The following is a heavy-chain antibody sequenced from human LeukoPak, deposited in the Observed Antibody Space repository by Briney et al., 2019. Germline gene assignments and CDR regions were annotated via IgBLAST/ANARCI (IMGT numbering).Heavy chain of an antibody. CDR2: IYYSGST. D-gene: IGHD6-6*01. J-gene: IGHJ4*02. CDR3: ARHRAYSSSSPFDY. CDR1: GGSISSYY. Sequence: PSETLSLTCTVSGGSISSYYWSWIRQPPGKGLEWIGYIYYSGSTYYNPSLKSRVTISVDTSKNQFSLRLSSVTAADTAVYYCARHRAYSSSSPFDYWGQGTLVTVSS. V-gene: IGHV4-59*08.